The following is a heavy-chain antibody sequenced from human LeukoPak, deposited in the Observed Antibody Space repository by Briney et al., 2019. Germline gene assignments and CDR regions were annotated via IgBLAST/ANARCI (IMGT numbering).Heavy chain of an antibody. CDR2: ISYGGSNK. J-gene: IGHJ4*02. Sequence: GGSLRLSCAASGFTFSSYGMHWVRQAPVKGLEWVAVISYGGSNKYYADSVKGRFTISRDNSKNTLYLQMNSLRAEDTAVYYCAKSDSSGYYYADIDYWGQGTLVTVSS. CDR1: GFTFSSYG. D-gene: IGHD3-22*01. V-gene: IGHV3-30*18. CDR3: AKSDSSGYYYADIDY.